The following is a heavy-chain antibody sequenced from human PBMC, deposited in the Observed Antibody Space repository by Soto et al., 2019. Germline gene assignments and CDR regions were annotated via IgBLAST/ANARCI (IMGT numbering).Heavy chain of an antibody. D-gene: IGHD3-16*01. CDR3: ARGGSRDGYNFGY. Sequence: QVQLVQSGAEVKKPGASVKVSCKASGYTFTSYAMHWVRQAPGQRLEWMGWINAGNGNTKYSQKFQSRVTITRDTSASTAYMELSSLRSEDTAVYYCARGGSRDGYNFGYWGQGTLVTVSS. V-gene: IGHV1-3*01. CDR1: GYTFTSYA. J-gene: IGHJ4*02. CDR2: INAGNGNT.